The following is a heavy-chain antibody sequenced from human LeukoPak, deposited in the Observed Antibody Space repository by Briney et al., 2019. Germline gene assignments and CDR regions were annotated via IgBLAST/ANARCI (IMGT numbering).Heavy chain of an antibody. CDR1: GGSISSSSYY. V-gene: IGHV4-39*07. CDR2: IYYSGST. J-gene: IGHJ4*02. Sequence: SETLSLTCTVSGGSISSSSYYWGWIRQPPGKGLEWIGSIYYSGSTNYNPSLKSRVTISVDTSKNQFSLKLSSVTAADTAVYYCARDCSGGSCYFDYWGQGTLVTVSS. CDR3: ARDCSGGSCYFDY. D-gene: IGHD2-15*01.